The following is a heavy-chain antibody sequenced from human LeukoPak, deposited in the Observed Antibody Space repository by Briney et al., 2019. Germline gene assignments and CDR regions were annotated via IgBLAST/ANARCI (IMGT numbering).Heavy chain of an antibody. Sequence: GGSLRLSCAASGFTFSSYAMSWVRQAPGKGLEWVSAISGSGGSTYYADSVKGRFTISRDNSKNTLYLQMNSLRAEDTVVYYCAKDQGLKVVPSEGFDYWGQETLVTVSS. CDR2: ISGSGGST. J-gene: IGHJ4*02. D-gene: IGHD3-22*01. CDR1: GFTFSSYA. CDR3: AKDQGLKVVPSEGFDY. V-gene: IGHV3-23*01.